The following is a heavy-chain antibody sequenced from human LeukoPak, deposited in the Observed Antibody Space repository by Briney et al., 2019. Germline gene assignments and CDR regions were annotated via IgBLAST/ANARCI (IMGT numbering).Heavy chain of an antibody. V-gene: IGHV4-30-2*01. CDR2: IYHSGST. D-gene: IGHD1-26*01. Sequence: SETLSLTCAVSGGSISSGGYSWSWIRQPPGKGLEWIGYIYHSGSTYYNPSLKSRVTISVDRSKNQFSLKLSSVTAADTAVYYCARGASGDAFDIWGQGTMVTVSS. CDR1: GGSISSGGYS. CDR3: ARGASGDAFDI. J-gene: IGHJ3*02.